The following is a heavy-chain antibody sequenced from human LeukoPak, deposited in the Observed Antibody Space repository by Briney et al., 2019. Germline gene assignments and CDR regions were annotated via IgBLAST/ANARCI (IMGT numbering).Heavy chain of an antibody. CDR1: GFTFSSYA. CDR3: ARDKLWFGDLSPLRAFDI. Sequence: PGGSLRLSCAASGFTFSSYAMHWVRQAPGKGLEWVAVISYDGSNKYYADSVKGRFTISRDNAKNSLYLQMNSLRAEDTAVYYCARDKLWFGDLSPLRAFDIWGQGTMVTFSS. V-gene: IGHV3-30-3*01. J-gene: IGHJ3*02. CDR2: ISYDGSNK. D-gene: IGHD3-10*01.